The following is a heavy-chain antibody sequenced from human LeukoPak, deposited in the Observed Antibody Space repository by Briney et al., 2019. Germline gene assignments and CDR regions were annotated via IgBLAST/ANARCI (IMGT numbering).Heavy chain of an antibody. CDR1: GFTFSSYA. CDR2: ISYDGSNK. D-gene: IGHD1-26*01. V-gene: IGHV3-30*04. J-gene: IGHJ3*02. CDR3: ASSSSGRRSYREGAFDI. Sequence: GGSLRLSCAASGFTFSSYAMHWVRQAPGKGLEWVAVISYDGSNKYYADSVKGRFTISRDNSKNTLYLQMNSLRAEDTAVYYCASSSSGRRSYREGAFDIWGQGTMVTVSS.